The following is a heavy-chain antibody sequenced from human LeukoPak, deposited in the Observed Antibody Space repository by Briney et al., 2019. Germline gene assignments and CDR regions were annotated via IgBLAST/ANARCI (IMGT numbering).Heavy chain of an antibody. Sequence: QPGGSQRLSCAASGFTFSSYWMHWARQAPGKGLVWVSRINTDGSSTSYADSVKGRFTISRDNAKNTLYLQMNSLRAEDTAVYYCARDFQLDDAFDIWGQGTMATVSS. CDR2: INTDGSST. CDR3: ARDFQLDDAFDI. D-gene: IGHD6-6*01. CDR1: GFTFSSYW. J-gene: IGHJ3*02. V-gene: IGHV3-74*01.